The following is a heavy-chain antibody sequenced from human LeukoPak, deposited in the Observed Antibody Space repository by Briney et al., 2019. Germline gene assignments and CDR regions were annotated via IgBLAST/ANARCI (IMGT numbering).Heavy chain of an antibody. V-gene: IGHV3-7*01. CDR2: IKQDGSEK. Sequence: GGSLRLSCAASGFTFSSYWMSWVRQAPGKGLEWVANIKQDGSEKYYVDSVKGRFTISRDSAKNSLYLQMNSLRAEDTAVYYCARDCSGGSCLWSDAFDIWGQGTMVTVSS. CDR3: ARDCSGGSCLWSDAFDI. CDR1: GFTFSSYW. J-gene: IGHJ3*02. D-gene: IGHD2-15*01.